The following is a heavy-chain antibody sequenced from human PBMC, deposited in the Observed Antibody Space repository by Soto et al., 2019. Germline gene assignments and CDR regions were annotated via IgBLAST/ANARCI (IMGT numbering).Heavy chain of an antibody. CDR1: GFTFSSYT. J-gene: IGHJ4*02. CDR2: ISGGSDIT. CDR3: AKGSTVATRHFDY. D-gene: IGHD4-17*01. V-gene: IGHV3-23*01. Sequence: EVQLLESGGGLVQPGGSLRLSCAASGFTFSSYTMSWVRQAPGKGLEWVSVISGGSDITSYADSVKGRFTISRDNSKSTVYVRANSRRAGDTAIYYCAKGSTVATRHFDYWGQGTLVTVSS.